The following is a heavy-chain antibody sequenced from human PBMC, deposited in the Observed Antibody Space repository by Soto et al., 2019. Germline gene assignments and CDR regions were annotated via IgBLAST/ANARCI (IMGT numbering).Heavy chain of an antibody. V-gene: IGHV1-8*01. D-gene: IGHD3-22*01. J-gene: IGHJ5*02. CDR1: GYTFTSYD. CDR3: ARTLLPHYYDSSGYPPGSFDP. Sequence: ASVKVSCKASGYTFTSYDINWVRQATGQGLEWMGWMNPNSGNTGYAQKFQGRVTMTRNTSISTAYMELSSLRSEDTAVYYCARTLLPHYYDSSGYPPGSFDPWGQGTLVTVSS. CDR2: MNPNSGNT.